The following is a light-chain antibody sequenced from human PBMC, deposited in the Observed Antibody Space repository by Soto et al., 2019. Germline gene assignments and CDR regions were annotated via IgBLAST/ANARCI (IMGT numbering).Light chain of an antibody. Sequence: EIVLTQSPLTLSLSPGARATLCCRASQSVNSYLAWYQHKPGPSPRLLIYAASIRATGIQARFSGSGSGTDFTLTIRRMEPEEFAVYYRQQRSNWITFGQGTKVDIK. J-gene: IGKJ1*01. V-gene: IGKV3-11*01. CDR2: AAS. CDR3: QQRSNWIT. CDR1: QSVNSY.